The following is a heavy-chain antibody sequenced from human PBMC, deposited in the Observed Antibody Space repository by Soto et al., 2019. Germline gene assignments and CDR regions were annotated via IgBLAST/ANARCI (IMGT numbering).Heavy chain of an antibody. Sequence: PSETLSLTCTVSGGSISSGDYYWSWIRQPPGKGLEWIGYIYYSGSTYYNPSLKSRVTISVDTSKNQFSLKLSSVTAADTAVYYCAGVRLPGYCSGGSCYSAAFDIWGQGTMVTVSS. V-gene: IGHV4-30-4*01. J-gene: IGHJ3*02. D-gene: IGHD2-15*01. CDR3: AGVRLPGYCSGGSCYSAAFDI. CDR1: GGSISSGDYY. CDR2: IYYSGST.